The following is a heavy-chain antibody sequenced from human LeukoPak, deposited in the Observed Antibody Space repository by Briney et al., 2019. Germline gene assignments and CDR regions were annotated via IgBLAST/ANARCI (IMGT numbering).Heavy chain of an antibody. CDR3: ARQRGSGCLDY. Sequence: GGSLRLSCAASRFTLSNYLMSWVRQAPGKGLEWVANIKQDGSETYYVDSVKGRFTISRDNAKNSLSLQMNSLRAEDTAVYYCARQRGSGCLDYWGQGNLVTVSS. CDR2: IKQDGSET. CDR1: RFTLSNYL. D-gene: IGHD6-19*01. V-gene: IGHV3-7*01. J-gene: IGHJ4*02.